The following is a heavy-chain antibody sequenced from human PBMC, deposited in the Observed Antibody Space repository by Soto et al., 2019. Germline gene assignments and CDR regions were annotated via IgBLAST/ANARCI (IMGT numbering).Heavy chain of an antibody. CDR1: GFTFSSYW. CDR3: GRGDGDRYDGHGYLGRH. V-gene: IGHV3-74*01. J-gene: IGHJ4*02. Sequence: EVQLVESGGGLVQPGGSLRLSCAASGFTFSSYWMHWVRQAPGKGLEWVSRMNMDGNRISYVDSVKGRCTISRDNAKNTFYMEMNSARVADTAVYYCGRGDGDRYDGHGYLGRHWGQGSLVTVSS. CDR2: MNMDGNRI. D-gene: IGHD2-21*01.